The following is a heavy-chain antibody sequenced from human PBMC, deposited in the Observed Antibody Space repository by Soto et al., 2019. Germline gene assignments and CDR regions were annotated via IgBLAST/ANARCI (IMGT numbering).Heavy chain of an antibody. CDR2: ISTSGST. D-gene: IGHD3-16*01. CDR3: ARATFGGVVEGYYYYGLDV. V-gene: IGHV4-4*07. CDR1: GDSISSNH. Sequence: PSETLSLTCTVSGDSISSNHWNWIRQPAGKGLEWIGRISTSGSTNYNPSLKSRVTMSVDTSKNQFSLKLSSVTAADTAVYYCARATFGGVVEGYYYYGLDVWGQGTTVTVSS. J-gene: IGHJ6*02.